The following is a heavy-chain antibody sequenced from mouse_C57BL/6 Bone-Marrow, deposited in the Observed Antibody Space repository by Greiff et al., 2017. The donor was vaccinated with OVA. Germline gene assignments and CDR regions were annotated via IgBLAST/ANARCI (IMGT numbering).Heavy chain of an antibody. CDR3: ARVITTVVAEENYFDY. V-gene: IGHV1-50*01. J-gene: IGHJ2*01. Sequence: QVQLQQPGAELVKPGASVKLSCKASGYTFTSYWMQWVKQRPGQGLEWIGEIDPSDSYTNYNQKFKGKATLTVDTSSSTAYMQLSSLTSEDSAVYYCARVITTVVAEENYFDYWGQGTTLTVSS. CDR1: GYTFTSYW. CDR2: IDPSDSYT. D-gene: IGHD1-1*01.